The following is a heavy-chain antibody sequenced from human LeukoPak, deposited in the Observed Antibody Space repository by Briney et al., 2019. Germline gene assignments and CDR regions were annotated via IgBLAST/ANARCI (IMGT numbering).Heavy chain of an antibody. J-gene: IGHJ4*02. Sequence: GGSLRLSCSASGFTFSNCAMHWVRQAPGKELEYVSAISTDGGGTYYADSVKGRFTISRDNSKDTLFLQMSSLRPEDTAVYYCVKRVAGSRGYDYWGQGTLVTVSS. D-gene: IGHD3-22*01. CDR3: VKRVAGSRGYDY. V-gene: IGHV3-64D*06. CDR2: ISTDGGGT. CDR1: GFTFSNCA.